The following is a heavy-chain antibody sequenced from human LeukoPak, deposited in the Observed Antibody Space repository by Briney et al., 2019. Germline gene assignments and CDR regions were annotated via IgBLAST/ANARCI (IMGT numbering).Heavy chain of an antibody. CDR3: AKARSGYSGSYSLPSTAGAKYYFDY. CDR2: IRYDGSNK. D-gene: IGHD1-26*01. CDR1: GFTFSSYG. V-gene: IGHV3-30*02. J-gene: IGHJ4*02. Sequence: PGGSLRLSCAAPGFTFSSYGMHWVRQAPGKGLEWVAFIRYDGSNKYYADSVKGRFTISRDNSKNTLYLQMNSLRAEDTAVYYCAKARSGYSGSYSLPSTAGAKYYFDYWGQGTLVTVSS.